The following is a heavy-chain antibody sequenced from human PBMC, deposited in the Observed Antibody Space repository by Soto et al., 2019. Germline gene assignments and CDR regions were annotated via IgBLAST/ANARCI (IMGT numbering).Heavy chain of an antibody. J-gene: IGHJ6*02. Sequence: PGGSLRLSCAGSGFTFSSYAMHWVRQAPGKGLEWVAVISFDGNNEYYADSVKGRFTISRDSSKNTLFLQMNSLRPEDTAVYYCARISSGYYYGMDVWGQGTTVTVSS. V-gene: IGHV3-30-3*01. CDR1: GFTFSSYA. CDR3: ARISSGYYYGMDV. CDR2: ISFDGNNE.